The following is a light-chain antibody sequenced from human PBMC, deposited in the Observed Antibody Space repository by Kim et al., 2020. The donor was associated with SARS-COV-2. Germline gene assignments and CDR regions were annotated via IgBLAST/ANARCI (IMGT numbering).Light chain of an antibody. CDR3: QSYDSSNRV. V-gene: IGLV6-57*04. J-gene: IGLJ3*02. Sequence: NFMLTQPHSVSESPGKTVTISCTRSSGSIASNYVQWYQQRPDSAPTTVIYEDNQRPSGVPDRFSGSIDSSSNSASLTISGLKTEDEAVYYCQSYDSSNRVFGGGTQLTVL. CDR1: SGSIASNY. CDR2: EDN.